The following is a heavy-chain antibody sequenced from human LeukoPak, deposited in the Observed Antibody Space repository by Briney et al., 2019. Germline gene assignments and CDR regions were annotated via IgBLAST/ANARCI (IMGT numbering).Heavy chain of an antibody. Sequence: GGSLRLSCAASGFNFRIYAMTWVRQTPGKGLEWVSAISGSGSTFYADSVKGRFTISRDNSKNTLYLQMNSLRVEDTAVYYCAKDCSGGSCYAADWVDPWGQGTLVTVSS. V-gene: IGHV3-23*01. CDR2: ISGSGST. CDR1: GFNFRIYA. J-gene: IGHJ5*02. D-gene: IGHD2-15*01. CDR3: AKDCSGGSCYAADWVDP.